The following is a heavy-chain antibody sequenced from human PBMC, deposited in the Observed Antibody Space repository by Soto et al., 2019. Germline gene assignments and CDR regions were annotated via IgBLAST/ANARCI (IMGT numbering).Heavy chain of an antibody. D-gene: IGHD1-26*01. CDR1: GLIFSDYA. CDR3: AKDRFGIVGPVDY. CDR2: ISGSGGDT. J-gene: IGHJ4*01. V-gene: IGHV3-23*01. Sequence: GGSLRLSCAASGLIFSDYAMSWVRQAPGKGLECVACISGSGGDTFYADSVKGRFTISRDNSKNTLSLHMNSLRVVDMAVFFCAKDRFGIVGPVDYWGHGTLVTVSS.